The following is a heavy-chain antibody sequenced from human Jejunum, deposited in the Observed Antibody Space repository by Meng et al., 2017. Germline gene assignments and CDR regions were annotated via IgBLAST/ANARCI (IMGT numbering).Heavy chain of an antibody. Sequence: GPGLVKPSRTLSVPCAVTGPSDNNPNWYSWVRQSPEKGLEWIGESFHTGSTNYNPSLMSRVTISIDKSKTLLSLTLRSVTAADTAVYYCAKAAAYNLDYWGQGTLVTVSS. CDR3: AKAAAYNLDY. CDR2: SFHTGST. J-gene: IGHJ4*02. V-gene: IGHV4-4*02. CDR1: GPSDNNPNW. D-gene: IGHD5-24*01.